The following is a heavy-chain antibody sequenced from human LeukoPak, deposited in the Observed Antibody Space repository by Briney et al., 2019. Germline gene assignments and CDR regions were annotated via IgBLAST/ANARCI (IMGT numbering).Heavy chain of an antibody. V-gene: IGHV3-48*01. D-gene: IGHD4-17*01. CDR1: GFTFSSYS. CDR2: ITFSSSII. Sequence: PGGSLRLSCAASGFTFSSYSMNWVRQAPGKGLEWVSYITFSSSIIYYADSVRGRFTISRGNAKNSLYLQMNSLRAEDTAVYYCARDRLHYGEYEKTFDYWGQGTLVTVSS. J-gene: IGHJ4*02. CDR3: ARDRLHYGEYEKTFDY.